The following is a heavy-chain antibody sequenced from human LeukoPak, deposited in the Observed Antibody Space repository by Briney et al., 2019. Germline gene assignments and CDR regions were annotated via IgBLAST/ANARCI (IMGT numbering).Heavy chain of an antibody. Sequence: GGSLRLSCAASGFTFSDYYMSWIRQAPGKGLEWVAVIWSDGSNKNYADSVKGRFTISKDNSKNTLYLQMNSLRADDTAVYYCARDPNLTTYGMDVWGQGTTVTV. J-gene: IGHJ6*02. CDR3: ARDPNLTTYGMDV. D-gene: IGHD4-11*01. V-gene: IGHV3-33*08. CDR2: IWSDGSNK. CDR1: GFTFSDYY.